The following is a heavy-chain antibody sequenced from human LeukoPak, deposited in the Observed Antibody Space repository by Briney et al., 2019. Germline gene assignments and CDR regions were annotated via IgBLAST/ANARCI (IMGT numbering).Heavy chain of an antibody. CDR2: ISYSGST. D-gene: IGHD3-22*01. Sequence: SETLSLTCTVSGGSISSSSYYWGWIRQPPGKGLEWIGNISYSGSTYYNPSLKSRVTISEDTSKNQFSLKLSSVTAADTAVYYCARNYYDIGYFDYWGRGTLVTVSS. J-gene: IGHJ4*02. V-gene: IGHV4-39*01. CDR3: ARNYYDIGYFDY. CDR1: GGSISSSSYY.